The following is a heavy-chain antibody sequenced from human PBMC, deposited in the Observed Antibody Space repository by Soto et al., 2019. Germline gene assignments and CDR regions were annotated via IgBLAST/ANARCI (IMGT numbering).Heavy chain of an antibody. CDR3: AKDLGVSVTDAFDI. CDR2: ISYDGSNK. CDR1: GFTFSSYG. D-gene: IGHD3-3*01. J-gene: IGHJ3*02. V-gene: IGHV3-30*18. Sequence: QVQLVESGGGVVQPGRSLRLSCAASGFTFSSYGMHWVRQAPGKGLEWVAVISYDGSNKYYADSVKGRFTISRDNSKNTLYLQMNSLRAEDTAVYYCAKDLGVSVTDAFDIWGQGTMVTVSS.